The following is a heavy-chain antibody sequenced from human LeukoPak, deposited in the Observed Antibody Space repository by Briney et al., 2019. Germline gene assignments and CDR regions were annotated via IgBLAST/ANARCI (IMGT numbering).Heavy chain of an antibody. CDR1: DDSITIYY. D-gene: IGHD3-16*01. Sequence: SETLSLTCTVSDDSITIYYWSWIRQPPGKGLEWIGYIDHTGITNYNPSLNSRVTISRDTSKNHFSLELSSATAADTAVYFCARERGGSKLSGLYGRDYYYMDVWGKGTTVTVSS. J-gene: IGHJ6*03. CDR2: IDHTGIT. V-gene: IGHV4-59*01. CDR3: ARERGGSKLSGLYGRDYYYMDV.